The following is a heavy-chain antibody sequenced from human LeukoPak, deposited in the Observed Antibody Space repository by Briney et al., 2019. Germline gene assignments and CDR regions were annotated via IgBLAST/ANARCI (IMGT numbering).Heavy chain of an antibody. Sequence: GGSLRLSCAASGFTFSNLWMSWVRQAPGKGLKWVASIKQDGSEKYYVDSVKGRFTISRDNAQNSLYLQMNSLRAEDTAIYYCATSTAAAGTDWGQGTLVTVSS. D-gene: IGHD6-13*01. V-gene: IGHV3-7*03. J-gene: IGHJ4*02. CDR3: ATSTAAAGTD. CDR2: IKQDGSEK. CDR1: GFTFSNLW.